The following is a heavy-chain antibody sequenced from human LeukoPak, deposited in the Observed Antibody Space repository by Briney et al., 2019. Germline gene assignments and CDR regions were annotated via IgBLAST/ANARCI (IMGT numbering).Heavy chain of an antibody. D-gene: IGHD2-21*01. CDR2: ISGSGGST. CDR3: ARHIIPRWGSNYFDY. Sequence: PGGSLRLSCAASGFTFSSYVMNWVRQAPGKGLEWVSAISGSGGSTYYADSVKGRFTISRDNAKNTLYLQMNSLRAEDTAVYYCARHIIPRWGSNYFDYWGQGTLVTVSS. CDR1: GFTFSSYV. V-gene: IGHV3-23*01. J-gene: IGHJ4*02.